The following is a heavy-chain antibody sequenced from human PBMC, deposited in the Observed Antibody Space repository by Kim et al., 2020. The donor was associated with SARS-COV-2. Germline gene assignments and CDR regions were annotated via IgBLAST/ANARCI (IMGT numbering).Heavy chain of an antibody. V-gene: IGHV1-8*01. CDR3: ARGRSSSWYYFQH. Sequence: YAQKFQGRVTMTRNTSISTAYMELSSLRSEDTAVYYCARGRSSSWYYFQHWGQGTLVTVSS. D-gene: IGHD6-13*01. J-gene: IGHJ1*01.